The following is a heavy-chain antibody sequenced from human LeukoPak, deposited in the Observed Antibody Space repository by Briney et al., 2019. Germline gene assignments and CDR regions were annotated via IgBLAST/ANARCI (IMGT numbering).Heavy chain of an antibody. CDR2: IYTSGST. V-gene: IGHV4-61*02. CDR3: ARAGVVTNGRYFDL. CDR1: GGSISSGSYY. D-gene: IGHD3-3*01. J-gene: IGHJ2*01. Sequence: SETLSLTCTVSGGSISSGSYYWSWIRQPAGKGLEWIGRIYTSGSTNYNPSLKSRVTISVDTSKNQFSLKLSSVTAADTAVYYCARAGVVTNGRYFDLWGRGTLVTVSS.